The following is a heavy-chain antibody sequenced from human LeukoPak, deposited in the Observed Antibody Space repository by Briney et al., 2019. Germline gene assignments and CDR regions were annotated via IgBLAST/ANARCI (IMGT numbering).Heavy chain of an antibody. CDR2: ISGSGGST. CDR3: AKGDSSGWFFYFDY. V-gene: IGHV3-23*01. Sequence: TGGSLRLSCAASGFTFSSYAMSWVRQAPGKGLEWVSAISGSGGSTYYADSVKGRFTISRDNSKNTLYLQMNSLRAEDTAVYYCAKGDSSGWFFYFDYWGQGTLVTVSS. D-gene: IGHD6-19*01. J-gene: IGHJ4*02. CDR1: GFTFSSYA.